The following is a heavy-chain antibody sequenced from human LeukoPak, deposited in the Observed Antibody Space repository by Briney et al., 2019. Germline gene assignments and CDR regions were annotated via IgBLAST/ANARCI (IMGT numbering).Heavy chain of an antibody. J-gene: IGHJ3*02. D-gene: IGHD2-21*02. Sequence: GASVKVSCKASGYTSSDNYIHWVRQAPGQGLEWMGWINPHSGGTNYGENFQGRVTLTRDTSISTAYMDLSNLISDDTAVYYCAREFMRVTAFDIWGQGTMVTVSS. CDR2: INPHSGGT. V-gene: IGHV1-2*02. CDR3: AREFMRVTAFDI. CDR1: GYTSSDNY.